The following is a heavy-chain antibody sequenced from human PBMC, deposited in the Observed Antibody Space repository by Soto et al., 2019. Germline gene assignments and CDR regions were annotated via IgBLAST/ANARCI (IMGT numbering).Heavy chain of an antibody. V-gene: IGHV3-74*01. CDR2: INSDGSST. D-gene: IGHD3-22*01. CDR3: ALDYYDSSGYYYPGY. CDR1: GFTFSSYW. Sequence: GGSLRLSCAASGFTFSSYWMHWVRQAPGKGLVWVSRINSDGSSTSYADSVKGRFTISRDNAKNTLYLQMNSLRAEDTAVYYCALDYYDSSGYYYPGYWGQGTLVTVSS. J-gene: IGHJ4*02.